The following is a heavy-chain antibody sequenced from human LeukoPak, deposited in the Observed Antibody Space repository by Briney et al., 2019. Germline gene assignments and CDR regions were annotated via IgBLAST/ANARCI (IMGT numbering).Heavy chain of an antibody. V-gene: IGHV3-33*01. J-gene: IGHJ4*02. CDR3: ARDQSRSTATGLDF. Sequence: GGSLRLSCAASGFTFNNYGMHWVRQAPGKGLEWVAVIWYDENNKYYSDSVKGRFTISRDHSKNTLYLQMNSLRAEDTAVYYCARDQSRSTATGLDFWGQGTLITVSS. CDR1: GFTFNNYG. CDR2: IWYDENNK. D-gene: IGHD5-18*01.